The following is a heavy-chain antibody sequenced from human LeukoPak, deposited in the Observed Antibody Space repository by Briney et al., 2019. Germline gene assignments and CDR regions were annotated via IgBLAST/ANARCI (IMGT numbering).Heavy chain of an antibody. D-gene: IGHD4-11*01. Sequence: GASVKVSCKASGGTFSSYAISWVRQAPGQGLEWMGGIIPIFGTANYAQKFQGRVTITADESTSTAYMELSSLRSEDTAVYYCAREGLTTPGAFDIWGQGTMVTVSS. J-gene: IGHJ3*02. CDR2: IIPIFGTA. V-gene: IGHV1-69*13. CDR1: GGTFSSYA. CDR3: AREGLTTPGAFDI.